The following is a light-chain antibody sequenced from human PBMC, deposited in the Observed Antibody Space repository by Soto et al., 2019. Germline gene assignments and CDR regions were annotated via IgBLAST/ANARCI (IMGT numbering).Light chain of an antibody. CDR1: QSVSSSY. V-gene: IGKV3-20*01. CDR3: QQYINWPPIT. CDR2: GPS. J-gene: IGKJ5*01. Sequence: EIVLTQSPGTLSLSPGERATLSCRASQSVSSSYLAWYQQKPGQSPRLLIYGPSSRATGIPDRFSGSGSGTDFTLTITSLECDDFAVYYCQQYINWPPITFGQGTRLEIK.